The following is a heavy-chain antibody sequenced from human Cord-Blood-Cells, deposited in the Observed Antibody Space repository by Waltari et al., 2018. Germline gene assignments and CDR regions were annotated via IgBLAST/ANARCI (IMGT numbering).Heavy chain of an antibody. V-gene: IGHV1-2*02. Sequence: GQGLEWMGWINPNSGGTNYAQKFQGRVTMTRDTSISTAYMELSRLRSDDTAVYYCARPGIAAAGTFAFDIWGQGTMVTVSS. D-gene: IGHD6-13*01. CDR2: INPNSGGT. CDR3: ARPGIAAAGTFAFDI. J-gene: IGHJ3*02.